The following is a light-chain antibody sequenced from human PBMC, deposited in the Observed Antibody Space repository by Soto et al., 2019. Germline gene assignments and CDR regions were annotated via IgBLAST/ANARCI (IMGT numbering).Light chain of an antibody. V-gene: IGKV1-9*01. CDR3: QQLNSSPFT. CDR2: DAS. J-gene: IGKJ5*01. Sequence: DIQLTQSPSFLSASVGDRVTITCRASQGISNYLAWYQQKPGKAPKLLTYDASTLQSGVPSRFSGSGSGTEFTLTISSLLPEDFATYHCQQLNSSPFTFGQGTRLEIK. CDR1: QGISNY.